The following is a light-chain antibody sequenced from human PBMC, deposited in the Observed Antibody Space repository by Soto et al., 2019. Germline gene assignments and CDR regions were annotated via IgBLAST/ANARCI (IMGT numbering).Light chain of an antibody. Sequence: QSVLTQSASVSGSPGQSITISCTGTSSDVGGYNYVSWYQQHPGKAPKLMISEVSNRPSGVSNRFSGSKSGNTASLTISGLQAEDEADDDCISYTSGSTLYVFGTGTKVTVL. CDR1: SSDVGGYNY. CDR3: ISYTSGSTLYV. V-gene: IGLV2-14*01. J-gene: IGLJ1*01. CDR2: EVS.